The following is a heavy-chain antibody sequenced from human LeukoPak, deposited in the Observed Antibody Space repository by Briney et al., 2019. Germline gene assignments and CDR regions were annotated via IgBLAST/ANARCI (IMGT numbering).Heavy chain of an antibody. CDR1: GGSISSYY. CDR3: ARVGGYSYGYFDY. J-gene: IGHJ4*02. CDR2: IYYSGST. D-gene: IGHD5-18*01. Sequence: PSETLSLTCTVSGGSISSYYWSWTRQPPGKGLEWIGYIYYSGSTNYNPSLKSRVTISVDTSKNQFSLKLSSVTAADTAVYYCARVGGYSYGYFDYWGQGTLVTVSS. V-gene: IGHV4-59*01.